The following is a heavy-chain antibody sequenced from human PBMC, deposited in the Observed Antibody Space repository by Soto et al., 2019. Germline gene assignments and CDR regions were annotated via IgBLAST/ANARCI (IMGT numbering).Heavy chain of an antibody. J-gene: IGHJ6*02. D-gene: IGHD6-13*01. Sequence: GESLKISCKGSGYSFTSYWISWVRQMPGKGLEWMGRIDPSDSYTNYSPSFQGHVTISADKSISTAYLQWSSLKASDTAMYYCARHEQQLAPGTLYYYGMDVWGQGPTVTVYS. CDR3: ARHEQQLAPGTLYYYGMDV. CDR1: GYSFTSYW. CDR2: IDPSDSYT. V-gene: IGHV5-10-1*01.